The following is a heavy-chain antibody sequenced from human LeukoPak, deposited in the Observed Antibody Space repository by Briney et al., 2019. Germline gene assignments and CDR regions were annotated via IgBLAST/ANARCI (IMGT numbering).Heavy chain of an antibody. CDR3: ARGRVDTAQFDY. CDR1: GYTFTSYG. Sequence: GASVKVSCKASGYTFTSYGVSWVRQAPGQGLEWMGWISAYNGNTNYAQKFQGRVTITADKSTSTAYMELSSLRSEDTAVYYCARGRVDTAQFDYWGQGTLVTVSS. J-gene: IGHJ4*02. D-gene: IGHD5-18*01. V-gene: IGHV1-18*01. CDR2: ISAYNGNT.